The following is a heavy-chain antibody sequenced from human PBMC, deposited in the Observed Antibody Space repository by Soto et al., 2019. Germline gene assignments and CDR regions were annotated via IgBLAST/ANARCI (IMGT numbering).Heavy chain of an antibody. V-gene: IGHV3-48*02. J-gene: IGHJ4*02. Sequence: WGSLRLSCAASGFTFSGYSMNWVRQAPGKALEWVSYISSLSSPRYYAESVEGRFIISRDNAKNSLYLQMNSLRDEDTAVYFCAREDILGARSFDYWGQGALVTVSS. CDR3: AREDILGARSFDY. CDR2: ISSLSSPR. D-gene: IGHD1-26*01. CDR1: GFTFSGYS.